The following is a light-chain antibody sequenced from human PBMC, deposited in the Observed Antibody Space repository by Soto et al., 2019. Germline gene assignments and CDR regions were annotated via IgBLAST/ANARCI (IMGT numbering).Light chain of an antibody. CDR2: AAS. J-gene: IGKJ4*01. CDR1: QSVANNY. V-gene: IGKV3-20*01. CDR3: QRTYNAPPLA. Sequence: EVVLTQSPGTLSLSPGERATLSCRASQSVANNYLAWYQQRPGQAPRLLIYAASSRAAGIPDRFSGSGSGTDFTLTISRLEPEDVATDYGQRTYNAPPLAFGGGTKVEIK.